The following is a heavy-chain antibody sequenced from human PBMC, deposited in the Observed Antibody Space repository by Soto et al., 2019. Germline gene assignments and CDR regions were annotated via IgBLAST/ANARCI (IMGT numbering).Heavy chain of an antibody. J-gene: IGHJ4*02. CDR3: AKVRRVYCSSTSCPSQIDY. CDR1: GFTFSSYG. D-gene: IGHD2-2*01. V-gene: IGHV3-30*18. Sequence: PGGSLRLSCAASGFTFSSYGMHWVRQAPGKGLEWVAVISYDGSNKYYADSVKGRFTISRDNSKNTLYLQMNSLRAEDTAVYYCAKVRRVYCSSTSCPSQIDYWGQGTLVTVSS. CDR2: ISYDGSNK.